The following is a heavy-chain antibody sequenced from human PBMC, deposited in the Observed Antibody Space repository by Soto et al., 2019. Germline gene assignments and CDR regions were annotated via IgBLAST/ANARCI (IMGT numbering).Heavy chain of an antibody. J-gene: IGHJ6*02. V-gene: IGHV3-30*18. CDR3: AKDVVVGATTGLGDYYYYYGMDV. Sequence: QVQLVESGGGAVQPGRSLRLSCAASGFTFSSYGMHWVRQAPGMGLEWVAVISYDGSNKYYADSVKGRFTISRDNSKNTLYLQMNSLRAEDTAVYYCAKDVVVGATTGLGDYYYYYGMDVWGQGTTVTVSS. CDR2: ISYDGSNK. D-gene: IGHD1-26*01. CDR1: GFTFSSYG.